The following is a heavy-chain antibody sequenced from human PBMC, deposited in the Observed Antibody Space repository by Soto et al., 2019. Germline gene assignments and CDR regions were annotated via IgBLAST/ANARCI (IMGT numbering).Heavy chain of an antibody. J-gene: IGHJ4*02. Sequence: SETLSLTCSVSGDSISSDYWGWIRQPPGKGLECIANIYHSGSTYYNPSLKSRVTISVDRSKNQFSLKLSSVTAADTAVYYCASGQQLVRNYWGQGTLVTVSS. CDR2: IYHSGST. V-gene: IGHV4-38-2*02. D-gene: IGHD6-13*01. CDR3: ASGQQLVRNY. CDR1: GDSISSDY.